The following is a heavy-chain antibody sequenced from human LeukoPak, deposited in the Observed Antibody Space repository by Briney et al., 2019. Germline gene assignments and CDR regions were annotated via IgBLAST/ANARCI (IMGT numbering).Heavy chain of an antibody. Sequence: GGSLRLSCAASGFTFNSYSMNWVRQAPGKGLEWVSSISSSSSYIYYADSVKGRFTISRDNAKNSLYLQMNSLRAGDTAVYYCAKDLGYSTGWYAFDYWGQGTLVTVSS. J-gene: IGHJ4*02. D-gene: IGHD6-19*01. CDR3: AKDLGYSTGWYAFDY. CDR1: GFTFNSYS. V-gene: IGHV3-21*04. CDR2: ISSSSSYI.